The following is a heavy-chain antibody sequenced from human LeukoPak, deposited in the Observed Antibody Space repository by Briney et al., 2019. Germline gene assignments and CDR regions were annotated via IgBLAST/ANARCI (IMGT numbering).Heavy chain of an antibody. CDR1: GGSISSGSYY. J-gene: IGHJ4*02. D-gene: IGHD7-27*01. CDR2: IYTSGST. Sequence: SETLSLTCTVSGGSISSGSYYWSWIRQPAGKGLEWIGRIYTSGSTNYNPSLKSRVTISVDTSKNQFSLKLSSVTAADTAVYYCAREDDGEYFDYWGQGTLVTVSS. V-gene: IGHV4-61*02. CDR3: AREDDGEYFDY.